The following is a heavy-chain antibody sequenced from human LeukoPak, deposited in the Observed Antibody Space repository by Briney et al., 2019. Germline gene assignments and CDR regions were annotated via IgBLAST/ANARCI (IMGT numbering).Heavy chain of an antibody. V-gene: IGHV4-34*12. CDR1: GYSLTNHY. D-gene: IGHD6-13*01. Sequence: PSETLSLTCAVSGYSLTNHYWIWIRQPPGKGLEWIGEILHTGSTNYNPSFKSRVTVSIDTSKNQFFLSLTSVTAADTAVYYCERGPAAVHPWGQGTLVTVSS. CDR2: ILHTGST. J-gene: IGHJ5*02. CDR3: ERGPAAVHP.